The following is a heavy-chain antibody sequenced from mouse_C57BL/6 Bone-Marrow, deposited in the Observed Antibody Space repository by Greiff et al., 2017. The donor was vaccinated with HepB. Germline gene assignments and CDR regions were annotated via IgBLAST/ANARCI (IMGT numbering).Heavy chain of an antibody. Sequence: EVQRVESGGGLVQPKGSLKLSCAASGFSFNTYAMNWVRQAPGKGLEWVARIRSKSNNYATYYADSVKDRFTISRDDSESMLYLQMKNLKTEDTDMYYGVRHGGPYCGGFAYWGQGTLVTVSA. D-gene: IGHD1-1*02. CDR2: IRSKSNNYAT. CDR3: VRHGGPYCGGFAY. J-gene: IGHJ3*01. V-gene: IGHV10-1*01. CDR1: GFSFNTYA.